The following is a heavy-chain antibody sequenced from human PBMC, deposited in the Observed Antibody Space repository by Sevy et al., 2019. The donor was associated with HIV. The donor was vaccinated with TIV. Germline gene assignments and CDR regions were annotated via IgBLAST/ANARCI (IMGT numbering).Heavy chain of an antibody. CDR2: FDPEDGET. Sequence: ASVKVSCKVSGYTLTGLSMQWVRQAPGKGLEWMGSFDPEDGETIYAQKFQGRVTMTEDTSTDTAYMGLSSLRSEDTAVYYCSTTKDYYDSSGSPFDFWGQGTLVTVSS. V-gene: IGHV1-24*01. J-gene: IGHJ4*02. CDR3: STTKDYYDSSGSPFDF. D-gene: IGHD3-22*01. CDR1: GYTLTGLS.